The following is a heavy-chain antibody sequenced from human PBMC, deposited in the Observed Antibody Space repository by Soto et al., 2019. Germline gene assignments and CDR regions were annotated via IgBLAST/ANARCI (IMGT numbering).Heavy chain of an antibody. J-gene: IGHJ3*02. V-gene: IGHV4-30-2*01. CDR3: ARQGWGGNAFDI. Sequence: SETLSLTCAVSGGSISSGGYSWSWIRQPPGKGLEWIGYIYHSGSTYYNSSLKSRVTISVDRSKNQSSLKLSSVTAADTAVYYCARQGWGGNAFDIWGQGTMVTVSS. CDR2: IYHSGST. CDR1: GGSISSGGYS. D-gene: IGHD1-26*01.